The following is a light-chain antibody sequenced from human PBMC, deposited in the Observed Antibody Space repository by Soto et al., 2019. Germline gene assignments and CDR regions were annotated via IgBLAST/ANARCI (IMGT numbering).Light chain of an antibody. J-gene: IGLJ3*02. V-gene: IGLV2-14*01. CDR2: EVS. CDR1: TSDVGTYNY. CDR3: SSYTRSSTWV. Sequence: QSALTQPASVSASPGQSITISCTGTTSDVGTYNYVSWYQQYPGKAPKLMIYEVSKRPSGISNRFSGSKSGDTASLSISGLQPEDEADYYCSSYTRSSTWVFGGGTKLTVL.